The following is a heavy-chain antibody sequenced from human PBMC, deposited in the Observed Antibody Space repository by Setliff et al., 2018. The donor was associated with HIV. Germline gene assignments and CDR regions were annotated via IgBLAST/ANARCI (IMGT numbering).Heavy chain of an antibody. CDR2: ISSSSSTI. J-gene: IGHJ4*02. V-gene: IGHV3-48*04. CDR1: GLTFSSYT. CDR3: ARPNYYDSSGSFDY. D-gene: IGHD3-22*01. Sequence: GGSLRLSCAASGLTFSSYTMNWVRQAPGKGLEWVSYISSSSSTIYYADSVKGRFTISRDNAKNSLYLQMNSLRAEDTAVYYCARPNYYDSSGSFDYWGQGTLVTVSS.